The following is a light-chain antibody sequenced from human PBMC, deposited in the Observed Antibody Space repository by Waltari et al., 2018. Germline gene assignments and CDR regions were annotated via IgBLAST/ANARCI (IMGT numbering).Light chain of an antibody. CDR1: QTIGTY. Sequence: VVLTQSPVTLSLSPGETATLSCRASQTIGTYLAWYQHKLGQSPRLLNYDASTRATGIPAKFSGSGSGTDFTLTISGLEAEDSAIYYCQQRYNWPPLTFGGGTKVQTK. CDR2: DAS. CDR3: QQRYNWPPLT. V-gene: IGKV3-11*01. J-gene: IGKJ4*01.